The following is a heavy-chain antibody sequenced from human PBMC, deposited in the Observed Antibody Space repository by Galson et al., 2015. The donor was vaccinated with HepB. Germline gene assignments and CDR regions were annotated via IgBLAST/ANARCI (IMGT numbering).Heavy chain of an antibody. V-gene: IGHV5-51*01. CDR3: ARQHDRLGYGMDV. Sequence: QSGAEVKKPGESLKISCKGSGHSFTSYWIAWVRQMPGKGLEWMGLISPGDSDTRHSPSFQRQVTISADKYITTADLQWSSLKASDTAVYYCARQHDRLGYGMDVWGQGTTVTVSS. CDR2: ISPGDSDT. CDR1: GHSFTSYW. J-gene: IGHJ6*02. D-gene: IGHD3-16*01.